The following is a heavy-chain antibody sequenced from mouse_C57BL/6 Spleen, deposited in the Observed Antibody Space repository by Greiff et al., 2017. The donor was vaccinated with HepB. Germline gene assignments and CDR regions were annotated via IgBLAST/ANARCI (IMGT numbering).Heavy chain of an antibody. V-gene: IGHV1-18*01. CDR1: GYTFTDYN. Sequence: EVQLQQSGPELVKPGASVKIPCKASGYTFTDYNMDWVKQSHGKSLEWIGDINPNNGGTIYNQKFKGKATLTVDKSSSTAYMELRSLTSEDTAVYYCARGNYDYGGAWFAYWGQGTLVTVSA. CDR3: ARGNYDYGGAWFAY. D-gene: IGHD2-4*01. J-gene: IGHJ3*01. CDR2: INPNNGGT.